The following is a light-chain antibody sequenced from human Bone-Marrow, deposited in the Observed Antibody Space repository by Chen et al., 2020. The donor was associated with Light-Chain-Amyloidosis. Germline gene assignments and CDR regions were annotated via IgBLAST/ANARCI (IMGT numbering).Light chain of an antibody. J-gene: IGLJ2*01. CDR1: DLPTKY. Sequence: SYELTQPPSVSVSPGQTARITCSGDDLPTKYAYWYQQKPGQAPVLVIHRDTERPSGISERFAGCSSETAATLTISGVQAEGGADYHCQAADGIVTDEVIFGGGTKLTVL. CDR3: QAADGIVTDEVI. V-gene: IGLV3-25*03. CDR2: RDT.